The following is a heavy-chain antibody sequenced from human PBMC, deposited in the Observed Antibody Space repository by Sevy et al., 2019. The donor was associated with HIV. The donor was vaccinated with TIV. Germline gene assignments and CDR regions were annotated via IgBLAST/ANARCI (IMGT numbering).Heavy chain of an antibody. D-gene: IGHD1-7*01. V-gene: IGHV3-30*02. CDR1: GFSFSTYG. J-gene: IGHJ6*03. CDR2: IRHDGGNR. Sequence: GVSLRLSCAASGFSFSTYGMHWVRQVPGKGLEWVALIRHDGGNRYYVDSVKGQFTISRDNSKNTLYLQMNSLRPEDTAIYYCAKDPRVTISGTTNYHYYMDVWGKGTTVTVSS. CDR3: AKDPRVTISGTTNYHYYMDV.